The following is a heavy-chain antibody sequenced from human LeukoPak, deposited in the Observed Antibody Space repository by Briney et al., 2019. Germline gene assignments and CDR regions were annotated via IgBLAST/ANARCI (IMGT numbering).Heavy chain of an antibody. V-gene: IGHV1-69*13. J-gene: IGHJ4*02. Sequence: GASVKVSCKASGGTFSSYAISWVRQAPGQGLEWMGGIIPIFGTANYAQKFQGRVTITADESTSTAYMELSSLRSEDTAVYYCAIPGEEMATITLFTFDYWGQGTLVTVSS. CDR3: AIPGEEMATITLFTFDY. CDR2: IIPIFGTA. CDR1: GGTFSSYA. D-gene: IGHD5-24*01.